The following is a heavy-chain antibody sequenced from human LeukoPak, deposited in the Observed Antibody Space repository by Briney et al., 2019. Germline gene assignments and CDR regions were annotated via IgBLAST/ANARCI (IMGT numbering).Heavy chain of an antibody. CDR2: IYPGDSET. CDR1: GYSFTTYW. V-gene: IGHV5-51*01. J-gene: IGHJ3*02. Sequence: GESLKISCKGSGYSFTTYWIAWVRQMPGEGLEWMGIIYPGDSETRYSPSFQGQVTISADKSITTAYLQWGSLKASDTDMYYCTRSPRDGYHDAFDIWGQGTMVTVFS. D-gene: IGHD5-24*01. CDR3: TRSPRDGYHDAFDI.